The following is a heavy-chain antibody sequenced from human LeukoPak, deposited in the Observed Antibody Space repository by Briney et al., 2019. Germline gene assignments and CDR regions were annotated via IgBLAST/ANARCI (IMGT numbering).Heavy chain of an antibody. J-gene: IGHJ5*02. D-gene: IGHD4-17*01. Sequence: PGGSLRLSCAASGFTFSSYGMSWVRQAPGKGLEWVSAISGSGGSTYYADSVKGRFTISRDNSKNTLYLQMNSLRAEDTAVYYCAKGGRGGDYNVAAWTLQFDPWGQGTLVTVSS. CDR3: AKGGRGGDYNVAAWTLQFDP. CDR1: GFTFSSYG. V-gene: IGHV3-23*01. CDR2: ISGSGGST.